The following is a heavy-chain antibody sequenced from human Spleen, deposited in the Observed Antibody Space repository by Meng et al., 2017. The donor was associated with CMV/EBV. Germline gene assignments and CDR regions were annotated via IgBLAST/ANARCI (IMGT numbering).Heavy chain of an antibody. D-gene: IGHD3-10*01. V-gene: IGHV3-23*01. CDR2: VSEATGST. Sequence: CAASGFTFSNYAMSWVRQAPGGGLEWVSTVSEATGSTYYADSVKGRFTISRDTSKNTLYLQMNSLRAEDTAIYYCARHITKMEFYLDYWGQGALVTVSS. CDR3: ARHITKMEFYLDY. CDR1: GFTFSNYA. J-gene: IGHJ4*02.